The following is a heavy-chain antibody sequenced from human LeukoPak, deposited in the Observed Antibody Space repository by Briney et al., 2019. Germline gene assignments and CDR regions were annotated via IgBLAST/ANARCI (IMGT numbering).Heavy chain of an antibody. CDR1: GYTFTSYG. CDR2: ISAYNGNT. V-gene: IGHV1-18*01. CDR3: ARVKGYSYGPGYYMDV. J-gene: IGHJ6*03. Sequence: GASVKVSCKASGYTFTSYGISWVRQAPGQGLEWMGWISAYNGNTHYAQKLQGRVTMTTDTPTSTVYMELRSLRSDDTAVYYCARVKGYSYGPGYYMDVWGKGTTVTVSS. D-gene: IGHD5-18*01.